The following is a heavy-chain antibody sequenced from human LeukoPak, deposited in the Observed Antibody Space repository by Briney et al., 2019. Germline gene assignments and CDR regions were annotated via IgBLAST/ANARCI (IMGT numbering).Heavy chain of an antibody. CDR1: GGPISSYY. J-gene: IGHJ5*02. D-gene: IGHD6-25*01. CDR2: ISYSGST. Sequence: SGTLSLTCTVSGGPISSYYWTWIRQPPGKGLEWIGYISYSGSTNYNPSLKSRITISVDTSKNQFSLKLSSVTAADAAVYYCTRGARSGIVGWSDPWGQGTLVTVSS. CDR3: TRGARSGIVGWSDP. V-gene: IGHV4-59*01.